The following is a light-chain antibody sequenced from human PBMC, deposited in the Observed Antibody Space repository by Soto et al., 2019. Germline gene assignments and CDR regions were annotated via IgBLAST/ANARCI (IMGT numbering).Light chain of an antibody. CDR3: QQYGSSPQT. Sequence: EMVLTQSPATLSVSAGERATLSCRASQSVSSNLAWYQQKPGQAPRLLIYGASSRATGIPDRFSGSGSGTDFTLTISRLEPEDFAVYYCQQYGSSPQTFGQGTKVDIK. J-gene: IGKJ1*01. CDR1: QSVSSN. CDR2: GAS. V-gene: IGKV3-20*01.